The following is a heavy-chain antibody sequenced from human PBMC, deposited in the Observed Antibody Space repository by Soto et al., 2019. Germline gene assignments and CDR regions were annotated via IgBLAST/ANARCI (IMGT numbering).Heavy chain of an antibody. J-gene: IGHJ5*02. Sequence: PSETLSLTCTVSGGSIGSYYWSWIRQPPGKGLEYIGYIYYSGSTNYNPSLRSRVTISVDTSKKQFSLKLSSVTAADTAVYYCAKEGTVAAAVIWFDPWGQGTLVTISS. CDR1: GGSIGSYY. D-gene: IGHD6-13*01. CDR2: IYYSGST. V-gene: IGHV4-59*01. CDR3: AKEGTVAAAVIWFDP.